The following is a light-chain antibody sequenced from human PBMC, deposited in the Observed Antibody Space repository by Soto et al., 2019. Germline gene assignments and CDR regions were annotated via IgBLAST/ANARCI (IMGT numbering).Light chain of an antibody. Sequence: QAVVTQPPSVSAAPGQKVTISCSGASSNIGKNYVSWYQQLPGAAPKLVIFDTNKRPSGIPDRFSRSKSATSAALDITALQTGDEADYYCGTWDISLSAVVFGDGTQLTVL. CDR2: DTN. CDR1: SSNIGKNY. CDR3: GTWDISLSAVV. J-gene: IGLJ2*01. V-gene: IGLV1-51*01.